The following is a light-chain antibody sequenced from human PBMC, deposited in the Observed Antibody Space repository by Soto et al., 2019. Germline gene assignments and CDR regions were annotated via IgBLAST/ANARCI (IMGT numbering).Light chain of an antibody. CDR2: AAS. Sequence: DIPMTQSPSSLSASVGDRVTITCRASQSISSYLNWYQQKPGKAPKLLIYAASSLQSGVPSRFSGSGSETDFTLTISSLQPEDFSPYYCQQSYSTPRAFGGGTKVEIK. J-gene: IGKJ4*01. V-gene: IGKV1-39*01. CDR1: QSISSY. CDR3: QQSYSTPRA.